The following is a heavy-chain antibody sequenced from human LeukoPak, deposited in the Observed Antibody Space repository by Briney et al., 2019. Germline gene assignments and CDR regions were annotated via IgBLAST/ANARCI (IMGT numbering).Heavy chain of an antibody. D-gene: IGHD2-2*01. J-gene: IGHJ3*02. CDR2: IHTTGSS. CDR1: GGSISSGSYY. V-gene: IGHV4-61*02. CDR3: ARYCSSTSCYFRDAFDI. Sequence: PSETLSLTCTVSGGSISSGSYYWSWIRQPAGKGLEWIGRIHTTGSSNYNPSLKSRVTISVDTSKNQFSLKLTSVTAADTAVYYCARYCSSTSCYFRDAFDIWGQGTMVTVSS.